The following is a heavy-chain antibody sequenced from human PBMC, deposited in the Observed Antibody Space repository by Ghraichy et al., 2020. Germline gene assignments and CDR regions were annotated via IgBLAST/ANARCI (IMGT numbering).Heavy chain of an antibody. CDR3: ARGRIHVWLNWFDP. J-gene: IGHJ5*02. CDR2: ISNDGSSE. CDR1: GFTFNTYA. Sequence: GGSLRLSCAASGFTFNTYAMHWVRQAPGKGLEWVAVISNDGSSEYYADSVKGRFTISRDNSKNTLYLHMNSLRAEDTAVYYCARGRIHVWLNWFDPWGQGTLVTVSS. V-gene: IGHV3-30*01. D-gene: IGHD5-18*01.